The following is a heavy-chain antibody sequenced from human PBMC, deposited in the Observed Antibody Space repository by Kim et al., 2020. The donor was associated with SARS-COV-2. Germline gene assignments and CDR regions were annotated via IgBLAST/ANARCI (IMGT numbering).Heavy chain of an antibody. J-gene: IGHJ3*02. Sequence: LKSRVTISVDTSKNQFSLKLSSVTAADTAVYYCARARNSSGSYFGDAFDIWGQGTMVTVSS. D-gene: IGHD6-19*01. CDR3: ARARNSSGSYFGDAFDI. V-gene: IGHV4-34*01.